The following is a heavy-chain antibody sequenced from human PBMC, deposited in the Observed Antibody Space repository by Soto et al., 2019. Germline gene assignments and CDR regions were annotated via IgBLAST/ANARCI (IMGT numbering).Heavy chain of an antibody. CDR3: AREFPYYESSDSYIDY. V-gene: IGHV6-1*01. D-gene: IGHD3-16*01. CDR2: TYYRSKWYN. CDR1: GDSVSGNSAA. J-gene: IGHJ4*02. Sequence: WHSFSLSCAISGDSVSGNSAAWNWIRQSPSRGLEWLGRTYYRSKWYNDYAVSVKSRITVTPDTSKNQFSLHLTSVTPEDTAASSSAREFPYYESSDSYIDYWGKG.